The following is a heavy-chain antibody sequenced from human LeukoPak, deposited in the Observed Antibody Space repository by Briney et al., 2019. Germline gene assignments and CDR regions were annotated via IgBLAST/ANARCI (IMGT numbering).Heavy chain of an antibody. V-gene: IGHV3-23*01. CDR3: AKGRRQWLATGAIDY. Sequence: GGSLRLSCAASGFTFSSYWMSWVRQAPGKRLEWVSAITGSGGNTYYADSVKGRFTISRDNSKNTLYLQINSLRAEDTAVYYCAKGRRQWLATGAIDYWGQGTLVTVSS. CDR1: GFTFSSYW. J-gene: IGHJ4*02. D-gene: IGHD6-19*01. CDR2: ITGSGGNT.